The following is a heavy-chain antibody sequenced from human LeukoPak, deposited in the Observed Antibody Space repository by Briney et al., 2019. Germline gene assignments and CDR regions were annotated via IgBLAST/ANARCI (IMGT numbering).Heavy chain of an antibody. CDR3: ATSLRTGGIFDY. D-gene: IGHD2-15*01. V-gene: IGHV3-21*01. Sequence: PGGSLRLSCAASGFTFSSFEMNWVRQAPGKGLEWVSSISSSGSYIYYADSVKGRFTISRDNAKNSLYLQMNGLRAEDTAVYYCATSLRTGGIFDYWGQGTLVTVSS. CDR1: GFTFSSFE. CDR2: ISSSGSYI. J-gene: IGHJ4*02.